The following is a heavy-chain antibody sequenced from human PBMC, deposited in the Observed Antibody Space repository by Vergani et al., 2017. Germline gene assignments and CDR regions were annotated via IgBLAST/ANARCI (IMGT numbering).Heavy chain of an antibody. CDR1: GYSFTSYW. Sequence: EVQLVQSGAEVKKPGESLRISCKGSGYSFTSYWISWVRQMPGKGLEWMGRIDPSDSYTKYSPSFQGHVTISADKSISTAYLQWSSLKASDTAMYYCARWGTYYYDSSGYYSYDYWGQGTLVTVSS. D-gene: IGHD3-22*01. CDR2: IDPSDSYT. CDR3: ARWGTYYYDSSGYYSYDY. V-gene: IGHV5-10-1*03. J-gene: IGHJ4*02.